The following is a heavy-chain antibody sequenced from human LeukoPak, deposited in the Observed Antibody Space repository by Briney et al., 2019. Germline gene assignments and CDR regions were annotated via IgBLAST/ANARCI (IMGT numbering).Heavy chain of an antibody. CDR2: IIPIFGTA. Sequence: ASVKVSCKASGGTFSSYAISWVRQAPGQGLEWMGRIIPIFGTANYAQKFQGRVTITTDESTSTAYMELSSLRSEDTAVYYCARGRPLLNWFDPWGQGTLVTVSS. J-gene: IGHJ5*02. CDR1: GGTFSSYA. CDR3: ARGRPLLNWFDP. V-gene: IGHV1-69*05. D-gene: IGHD2-15*01.